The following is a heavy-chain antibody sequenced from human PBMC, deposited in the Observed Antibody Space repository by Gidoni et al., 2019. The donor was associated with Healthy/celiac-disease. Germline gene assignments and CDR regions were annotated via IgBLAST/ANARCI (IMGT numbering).Heavy chain of an antibody. Sequence: QVQLVESGGGVVQPGSSLSLPCAAPGFTFSSYGMHWVRQPPGTGLECVAVILYDGSNKYYADSVKGRFTISRDNSKNTLYLQMNSLRAEDTAVYYCASLTTPLPVAWGQGTLVTVSS. J-gene: IGHJ5*02. CDR3: ASLTTPLPVA. CDR1: GFTFSSYG. V-gene: IGHV3-33*08. CDR2: ILYDGSNK. D-gene: IGHD1-1*01.